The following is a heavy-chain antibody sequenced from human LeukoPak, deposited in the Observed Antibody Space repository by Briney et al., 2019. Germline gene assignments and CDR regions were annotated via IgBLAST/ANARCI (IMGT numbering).Heavy chain of an antibody. V-gene: IGHV4-59*01. CDR1: GGSISSYY. J-gene: IGHJ3*02. D-gene: IGHD6-19*01. CDR2: IYYSGST. CDR3: ARAVAGNPYDAFDI. Sequence: SKTLSLTCTVSGGSISSYYWSWIRQPPGKGLEWIGYIYYSGSTNYNPSLKSRVTISVDTSKNQFSLKLSSVTAADTAVYYCARAVAGNPYDAFDIWGQGTMVTVSS.